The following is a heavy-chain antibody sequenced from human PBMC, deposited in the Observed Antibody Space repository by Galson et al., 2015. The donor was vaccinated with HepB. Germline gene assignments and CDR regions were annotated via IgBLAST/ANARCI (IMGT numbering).Heavy chain of an antibody. V-gene: IGHV3-53*01. J-gene: IGHJ4*02. CDR3: SRESNWAYDS. D-gene: IGHD3-16*01. Sequence: SLRLSCAVSGFSVSESFLSWVRQVPGRGLEYVSDIYPSGATYYRDSVRGRFTMSRDAFQNSLYLQMNNLRVEDTAIYFCSRESNWAYDSWGKGTLVTVSS. CDR2: IYPSGAT. CDR1: GFSVSESF.